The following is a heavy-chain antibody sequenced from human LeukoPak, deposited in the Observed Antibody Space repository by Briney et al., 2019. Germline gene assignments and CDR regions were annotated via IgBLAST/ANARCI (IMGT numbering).Heavy chain of an antibody. D-gene: IGHD3-10*01. V-gene: IGHV4-4*09. Sequence: SETLSLTCTVSGDSMSYDYWSWVRQTPGMRLEWLGYIYTNGSTRYNPSLKSRVTVSVDTSKNQFSLRLRSVTAADTAVYYCARHLRRDYSASGGSQYLHYIDVWGKGTTVTVSS. CDR2: IYTNGST. CDR3: ARHLRRDYSASGGSQYLHYIDV. J-gene: IGHJ6*03. CDR1: GDSMSYDY.